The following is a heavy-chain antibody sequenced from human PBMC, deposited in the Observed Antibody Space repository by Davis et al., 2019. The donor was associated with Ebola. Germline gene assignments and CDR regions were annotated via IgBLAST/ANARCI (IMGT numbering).Heavy chain of an antibody. V-gene: IGHV1-69*04. CDR2: IIPILGIA. J-gene: IGHJ4*02. CDR1: GGTFSSYA. D-gene: IGHD3-10*01. CDR3: ARDLPYYYGSGSGY. Sequence: SVKVSCKASGGTFSSYAISWVRQAPGQGLEWMGRIIPILGIANYAQKFQGRVTITADESTSTAYMELSSLRSEDTAVYYCARDLPYYYGSGSGYWGQGTLVTVSS.